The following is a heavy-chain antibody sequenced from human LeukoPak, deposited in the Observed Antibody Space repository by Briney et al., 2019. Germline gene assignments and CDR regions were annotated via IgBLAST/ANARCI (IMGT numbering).Heavy chain of an antibody. J-gene: IGHJ4*02. Sequence: SLRLSCAASGFTFSSYAMHWVRQAPGKGLEWVAIISYDGSNKYYADSVKGRFTISRDNSKNTLYLQMNSLRAEDTAVYFCARAHCTSTTCYNFDYWGQGTLVTVSS. D-gene: IGHD2-2*02. V-gene: IGHV3-30*04. CDR3: ARAHCTSTTCYNFDY. CDR2: ISYDGSNK. CDR1: GFTFSSYA.